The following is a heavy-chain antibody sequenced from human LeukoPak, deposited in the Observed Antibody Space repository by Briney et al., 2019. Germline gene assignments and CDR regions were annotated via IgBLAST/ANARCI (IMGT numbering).Heavy chain of an antibody. D-gene: IGHD5-12*01. CDR1: GGSISSSLNY. CDR3: AALSGYSGYDWFSHFDY. J-gene: IGHJ4*02. CDR2: IYYSGST. Sequence: SETLSLTCTVSGGSISSSLNYWGWIRQPPGKWLECIGSIYYSGSTYYNPSLKSRVTISVDTSKNQFSLSLSSVTAADTAVYYCAALSGYSGYDWFSHFDYWGEGTLVTVST. V-gene: IGHV4-39*01.